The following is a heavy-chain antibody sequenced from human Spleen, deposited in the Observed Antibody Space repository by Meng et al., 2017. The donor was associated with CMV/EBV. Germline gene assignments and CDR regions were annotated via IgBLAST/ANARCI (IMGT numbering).Heavy chain of an antibody. D-gene: IGHD7-27*01. Sequence: SCAISGDSVSSDTAAWNWIRQSPSRGLEWLGRTYYRSKWFNDYAVSVKGRIIINADTPKNHFSLQLNSVTPEDTAVYYCTVTELGNGWFDPWGQGTLVTVSS. CDR1: GDSVSSDTAA. CDR2: TYYRSKWFN. J-gene: IGHJ5*02. CDR3: TVTELGNGWFDP. V-gene: IGHV6-1*01.